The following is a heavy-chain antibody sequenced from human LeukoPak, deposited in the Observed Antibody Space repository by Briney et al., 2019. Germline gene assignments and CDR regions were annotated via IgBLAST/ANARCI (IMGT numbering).Heavy chain of an antibody. CDR1: CDSIHCTSYW. Sequence: SETLSLTCSVSCDSIHCTSYWRGWIRQSPGKGLEWIGSMSYVGITSYNPSLKSRATISVDTSKNQFSLMLSSVTAADTAVYYCTGMPLDYSFDHWGQGTPVSVSS. J-gene: IGHJ4*02. CDR3: TGMPLDYSFDH. CDR2: MSYVGIT. D-gene: IGHD4-11*01. V-gene: IGHV4-39*01.